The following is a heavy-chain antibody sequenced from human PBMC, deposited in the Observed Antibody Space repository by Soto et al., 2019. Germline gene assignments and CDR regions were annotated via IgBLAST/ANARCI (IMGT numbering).Heavy chain of an antibody. J-gene: IGHJ6*02. CDR3: ARIRSRSLAGPSAGMDV. V-gene: IGHV2-70*01. D-gene: IGHD6-13*01. Sequence: GSGPTLVNPTQTLTLTCTFSGFSLSTRGMCVSWIRQPPGKALEWLALIDWDDDKYYSTSLKTRLTISKDTSKNQVVLTMTNMDPVDTATYYCARIRSRSLAGPSAGMDVWGQGTTVTVSS. CDR2: IDWDDDK. CDR1: GFSLSTRGMC.